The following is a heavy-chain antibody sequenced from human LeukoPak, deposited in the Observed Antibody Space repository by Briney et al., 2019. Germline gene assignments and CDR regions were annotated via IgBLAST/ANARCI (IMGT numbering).Heavy chain of an antibody. V-gene: IGHV3-23*01. CDR2: ISDSGDYA. CDR1: GFTFSSYA. Sequence: PGGSLRLSCAGSGFTFSSYAMSWVRQAPGQGLEWVSVISDSGDYASYADSVRGRFTISRDNSRNTLYLQMISLRPEDTAVYYCAKDTSIGKYCTNGVCSPFDYWGKGTLATVSS. D-gene: IGHD2-8*01. CDR3: AKDTSIGKYCTNGVCSPFDY. J-gene: IGHJ4*02.